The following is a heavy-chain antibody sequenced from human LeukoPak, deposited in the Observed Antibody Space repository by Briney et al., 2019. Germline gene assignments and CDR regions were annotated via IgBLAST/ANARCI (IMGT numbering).Heavy chain of an antibody. CDR1: GGSISNYY. Sequence: PSETLSLTCTVSGGSISNYYWTWIRQPPGKGLEWIGYIYYSGSTYYNPSLKSRVTISVDTSKNQFSLKLTSVTAADTAVYYCARQGSNWYFEYFQHWGQGTLVTVSS. CDR3: ARQGSNWYFEYFQH. J-gene: IGHJ1*01. D-gene: IGHD4-11*01. CDR2: IYYSGST. V-gene: IGHV4-59*08.